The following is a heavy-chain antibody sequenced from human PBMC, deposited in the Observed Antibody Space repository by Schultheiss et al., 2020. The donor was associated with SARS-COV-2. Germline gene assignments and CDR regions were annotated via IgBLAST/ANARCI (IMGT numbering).Heavy chain of an antibody. CDR2: IRSKANSYAT. J-gene: IGHJ6*02. Sequence: GGSLRLSCAASGFTFSGSAMHWVRQASGKGLEWVGRIRSKANSYATAYAASVKGRFTISRDDSKNTLYLQMNSLKTEDTAVYYCASDLYGSGSYYSRDYYYYGMDVWGQGTTVTVSS. V-gene: IGHV3-73*01. CDR1: GFTFSGSA. D-gene: IGHD3-10*01. CDR3: ASDLYGSGSYYSRDYYYYGMDV.